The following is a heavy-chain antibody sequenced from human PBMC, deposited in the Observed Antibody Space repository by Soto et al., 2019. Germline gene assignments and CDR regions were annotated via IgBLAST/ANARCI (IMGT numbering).Heavy chain of an antibody. Sequence: EVQLVESGGGLVQPGRSLRLSCAAPGFTFDDYAMHWVRQAPGEGLEWVSGISWNSGSIGYADSVKGRFTISRDNAKNYLYPQMNSLRAEVTALYYCAKETKYYYYMDVSGKGTTVTVS. V-gene: IGHV3-9*01. CDR2: ISWNSGSI. D-gene: IGHD2-8*01. CDR1: GFTFDDYA. J-gene: IGHJ6*03. CDR3: AKETKYYYYMDV.